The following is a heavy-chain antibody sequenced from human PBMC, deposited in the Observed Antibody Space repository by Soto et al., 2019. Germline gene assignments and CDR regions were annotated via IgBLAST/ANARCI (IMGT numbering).Heavy chain of an antibody. J-gene: IGHJ5*02. CDR3: VREAATYYDFWSGYYQSGWFDP. D-gene: IGHD3-3*01. CDR1: CGSISSYY. CDR2: IYYSGST. V-gene: IGHV4-59*01. Sequence: PSETLSLTCTVSCGSISSYYWSWIRQPPGKGLEWIGYIYYSGSTNYNPSLKSRVTISVDTSKNQFSLKLSSVTAADTAVYYCVREAATYYDFWSGYYQSGWFDPWGQGTLVTVS.